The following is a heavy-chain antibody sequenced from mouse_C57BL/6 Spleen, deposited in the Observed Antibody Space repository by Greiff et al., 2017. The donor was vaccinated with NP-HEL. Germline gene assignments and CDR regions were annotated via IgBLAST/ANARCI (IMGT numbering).Heavy chain of an antibody. CDR2: IWSGGST. D-gene: IGHD4-1*01. CDR1: GFSLTSYG. Sequence: VKLMESGPGLVQPSQSLSITCTVSGFSLTSYGVHWVRQSPGKGLEWLGVIWSGGSTDYNAAFISRLSISKDNSKSQVFFKMNSLQADDTAIYYCARKELTGPYYYAMDYWGQGTSVTVSS. V-gene: IGHV2-2*01. CDR3: ARKELTGPYYYAMDY. J-gene: IGHJ4*01.